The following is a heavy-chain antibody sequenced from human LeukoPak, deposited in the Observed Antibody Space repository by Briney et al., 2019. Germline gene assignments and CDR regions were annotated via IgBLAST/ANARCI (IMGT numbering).Heavy chain of an antibody. CDR3: ARDSSSSYYFDY. CDR2: IYTSGST. D-gene: IGHD6-6*01. Sequence: PSETLSLTCTVSGGSISSGSYYWSWIRQPAGKGLEWIGRIYTSGSTNYNPSLKSRVTISVDTSKNQFSLKLSSVTAADTAVYYCARDSSSSYYFDYWGQGTLVNVSS. J-gene: IGHJ4*02. CDR1: GGSISSGSYY. V-gene: IGHV4-61*02.